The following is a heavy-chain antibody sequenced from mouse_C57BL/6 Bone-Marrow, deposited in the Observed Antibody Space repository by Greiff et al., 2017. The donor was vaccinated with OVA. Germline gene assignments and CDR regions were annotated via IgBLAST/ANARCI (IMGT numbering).Heavy chain of an antibody. D-gene: IGHD1-1*01. CDR2: IDPETGGT. J-gene: IGHJ2*01. V-gene: IGHV1-15*01. CDR3: TRRIGNYYYGSRYAY. CDR1: GYTFTDYE. Sequence: QVQLQQPGAELVRPGASVTLSCKASGYTFTDYEMHWVKQTPVHGLEWIGAIDPETGGTAYNQKFKGKAILTADKSSSTAYMELRSLTSEDSAVYYGTRRIGNYYYGSRYAYWGQGTTLTVSS.